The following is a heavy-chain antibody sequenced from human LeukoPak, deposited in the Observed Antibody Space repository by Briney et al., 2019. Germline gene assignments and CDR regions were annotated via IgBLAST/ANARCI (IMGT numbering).Heavy chain of an antibody. J-gene: IGHJ4*02. D-gene: IGHD4-17*01. CDR3: ARDPYGDSIFDY. CDR2: ISYDGSNK. V-gene: IGHV3-30*04. CDR1: GFTFSSYA. Sequence: GGSLRLSCAASGFTFSSYAMHWVRQAPGKGLEWVAVISYDGSNKYYADSVKGRFTISRDNSKNTLYLQMNSLRAEDTAVYYCARDPYGDSIFDYWGQGTLVTVSP.